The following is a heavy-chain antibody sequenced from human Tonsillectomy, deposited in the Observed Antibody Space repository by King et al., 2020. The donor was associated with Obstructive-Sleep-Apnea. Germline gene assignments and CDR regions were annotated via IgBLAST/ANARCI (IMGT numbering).Heavy chain of an antibody. J-gene: IGHJ4*02. Sequence: VQLVQSGAEMKKPGASVKVSCKASGYNFPTHSISWVRQAPGQGLEWMGSISPYSDNTRSVQKFQGRVTMTTDTSTSTAYMELRSLRSDDTAVYFCARARLNYFYDSGAYYPFDYWGQGTLVTVSS. D-gene: IGHD3-22*01. CDR2: ISPYSDNT. CDR3: ARARLNYFYDSGAYYPFDY. CDR1: GYNFPTHS. V-gene: IGHV1-18*01.